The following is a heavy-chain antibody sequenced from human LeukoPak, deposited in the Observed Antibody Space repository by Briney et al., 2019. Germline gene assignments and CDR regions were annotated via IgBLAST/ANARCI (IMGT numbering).Heavy chain of an antibody. J-gene: IGHJ4*02. V-gene: IGHV3-7*01. CDR3: AKDGDGVSTMPFDY. D-gene: IGHD5/OR15-5a*01. CDR1: GFTFTTYY. CDR2: INQDGSEK. Sequence: GGSLRLSCAASGFTFTTYYMSWVRQAPGKGLEWVASINQDGSEKHYLDSVKGRFTISRDNAKSSLSLQTNTLRVEDTAVYYCAKDGDGVSTMPFDYWGQGTLVTVSS.